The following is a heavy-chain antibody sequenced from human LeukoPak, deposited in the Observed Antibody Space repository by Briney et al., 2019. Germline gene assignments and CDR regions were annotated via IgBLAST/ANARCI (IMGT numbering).Heavy chain of an antibody. CDR2: ITSSGGST. V-gene: IGHV3-23*01. CDR3: ATDVTGGAISF. J-gene: IGHJ4*02. D-gene: IGHD1-14*01. CDR1: GFTFSTYA. Sequence: GGSLRLSCAASGFTFSTYAMSWVRQAPGKGLEWVSIITSSGGSTNYADSVKGRFTISRDNSKNTLYLQMSSLKPDDTAVYYCATDVTGGAISFWGQGALVTVSS.